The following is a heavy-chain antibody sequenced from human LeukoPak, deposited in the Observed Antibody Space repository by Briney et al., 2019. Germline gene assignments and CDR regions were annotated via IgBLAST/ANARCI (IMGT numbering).Heavy chain of an antibody. D-gene: IGHD3-10*01. CDR2: IYPGDSDT. CDR3: VRGGGEQQVDY. V-gene: IGHV5-51*01. Sequence: GESLQISCKGSGYSFTSYWIGWVRQMSGKGLEWMGMIYPGDSDTRYSPSFQGQVTISADKSISTAFLQWSSLKASDTAMYYCVRGGGEQQVDYWGQGTLVTVSS. J-gene: IGHJ4*02. CDR1: GYSFTSYW.